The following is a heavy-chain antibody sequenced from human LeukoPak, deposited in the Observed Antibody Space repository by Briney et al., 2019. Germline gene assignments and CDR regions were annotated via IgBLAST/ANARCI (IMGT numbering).Heavy chain of an antibody. CDR2: IIPIFGTA. V-gene: IGHV1-69*06. J-gene: IGHJ6*04. CDR3: ASPVVPAAPVYYYYGMDV. D-gene: IGHD2-2*01. CDR1: GGTFSSYA. Sequence: GSSLKVSCEASGGTFSSYAISWVRQAPGQGLEWMGGIIPIFGTANYAQKSQGRVTITPDKSTSTAYMELSSLRSEGTAVYYCASPVVPAAPVYYYYGMDVWGKGTTVTVSS.